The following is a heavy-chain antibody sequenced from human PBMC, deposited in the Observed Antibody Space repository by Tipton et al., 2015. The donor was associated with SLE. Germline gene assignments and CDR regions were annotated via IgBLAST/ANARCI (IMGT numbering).Heavy chain of an antibody. CDR2: IFYDGGT. Sequence: TLSLTCTVSGGSINTTDYYWGWLRQPPGERLEWIGTIFYDGGTYYNPSLKSRVTISVDTSKNQFSLRLNSVTAADTSVYYCARQVYDFTYYFDYWGQGTLVSASS. J-gene: IGHJ4*02. CDR1: GGSINTTDYY. D-gene: IGHD3/OR15-3a*01. CDR3: ARQVYDFTYYFDY. V-gene: IGHV4-39*07.